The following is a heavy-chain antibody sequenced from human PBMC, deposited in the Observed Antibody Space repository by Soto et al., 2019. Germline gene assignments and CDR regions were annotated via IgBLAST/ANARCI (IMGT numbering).Heavy chain of an antibody. CDR2: INPSGGST. D-gene: IGHD6-6*01. Sequence: QVQLVQSGAEVKKPGASVKVSCKASGYTFTSYYMHWVRQAPGQGLEWMGIINPSGGSTSYAQKFQGRVTMTRDTSTSTGYMELSSLRSEDTAVYYCARDREDSSSSSEVDPWGQGTLVTVSS. CDR1: GYTFTSYY. J-gene: IGHJ5*02. V-gene: IGHV1-46*01. CDR3: ARDREDSSSSSEVDP.